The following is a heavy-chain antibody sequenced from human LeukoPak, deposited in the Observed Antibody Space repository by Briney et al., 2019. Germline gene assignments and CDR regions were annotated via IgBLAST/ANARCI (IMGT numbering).Heavy chain of an antibody. CDR3: AKSVYSSGWSTFDY. Sequence: PGGSLRLSCAASGFTVSSNYMSWVRQAPGKGLEWVSVIYSGGSTYYADSVKGRFTISRDNSRNTLYLQMDSLRAEDTAIYYCAKSVYSSGWSTFDYWGQGTLVTVSS. J-gene: IGHJ4*02. CDR2: IYSGGST. V-gene: IGHV3-53*01. D-gene: IGHD6-19*01. CDR1: GFTVSSNY.